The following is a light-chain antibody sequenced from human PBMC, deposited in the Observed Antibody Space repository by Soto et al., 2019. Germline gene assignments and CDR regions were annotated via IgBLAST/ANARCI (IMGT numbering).Light chain of an antibody. CDR1: SSDVGAYNF. CDR2: NVY. J-gene: IGLJ1*01. V-gene: IGLV2-14*03. Sequence: QSARTEPAWVSGSPGQSITISCTGTSSDVGAYNFVSWHQQHPGKAPKLMIYNVYDRPSGISYRFSGSKSGNTASLTISGLQGEDEADYYCSAYTVSRTYVFGTGTKVTVL. CDR3: SAYTVSRTYV.